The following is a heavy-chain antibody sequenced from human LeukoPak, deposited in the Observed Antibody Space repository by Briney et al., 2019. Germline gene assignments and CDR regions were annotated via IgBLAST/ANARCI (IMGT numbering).Heavy chain of an antibody. CDR3: AESPMTRVTTGGFDF. J-gene: IGHJ4*02. D-gene: IGHD4-17*01. V-gene: IGHV3-23*01. Sequence: GGSLTLSCAPSRFTLNSYAMSWVGQAPGRRLEWVSSISSSGGSTYYVDSVKGRVTISRDNYKNTLYLQMNSLRAEDTAVYYCAESPMTRVTTGGFDFWGQGTMVTVFS. CDR1: RFTLNSYA. CDR2: ISSSGGST.